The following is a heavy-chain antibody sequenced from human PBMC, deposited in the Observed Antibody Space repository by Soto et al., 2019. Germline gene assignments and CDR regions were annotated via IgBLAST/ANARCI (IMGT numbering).Heavy chain of an antibody. Sequence: AGGSLRLSCAASGFTFSSYAMSWVRQAPGKGLVWVSGISGSGSSTYYADSVKGRFTISRDNAKNTLYLQMNSLRAEDTAVYYCARVAISCSSTTCYDDYWGQGTLVTVSS. D-gene: IGHD2-2*01. CDR1: GFTFSSYA. CDR3: ARVAISCSSTTCYDDY. J-gene: IGHJ4*02. CDR2: ISGSGSST. V-gene: IGHV3-23*01.